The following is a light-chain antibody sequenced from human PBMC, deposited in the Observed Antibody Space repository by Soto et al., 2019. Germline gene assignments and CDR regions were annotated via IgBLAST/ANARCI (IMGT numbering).Light chain of an antibody. J-gene: IGKJ4*01. CDR1: QTVRNNY. CDR3: QQFSSYPRT. V-gene: IGKV3-20*01. CDR2: DAS. Sequence: EFVLTHSPGTLSLSPGERATLSCRASQTVRNNYIAWYQQKPGQAPRFLIYDASSRATGIPDRFSGGGSGTDFTLTISRLEPENFAVYYCQQFSSYPRTVGGGTKVDSK.